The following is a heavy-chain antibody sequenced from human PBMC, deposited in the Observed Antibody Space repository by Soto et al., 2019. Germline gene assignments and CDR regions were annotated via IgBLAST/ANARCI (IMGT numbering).Heavy chain of an antibody. J-gene: IGHJ6*02. CDR2: IWYDGSNK. CDR3: ARDGRGYCSGGSCYPPPPSYYYGMDV. CDR1: GFTFSSYG. Sequence: PGGSLRLSCAASGFTFSSYGMHWVRQAPGKGLEWVAVIWYDGSNKYYADSVKGRFTISRDNSKNTLYLQMNSLRAEDTAVYYCARDGRGYCSGGSCYPPPPSYYYGMDVWGQGTTVTVSS. V-gene: IGHV3-33*01. D-gene: IGHD2-15*01.